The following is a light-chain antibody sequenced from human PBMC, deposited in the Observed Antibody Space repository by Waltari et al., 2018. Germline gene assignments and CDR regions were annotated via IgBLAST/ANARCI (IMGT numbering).Light chain of an antibody. V-gene: IGKV1-39*01. J-gene: IGKJ5*01. CDR2: AAS. CDR1: QSISSS. CDR3: QQSYSTPPT. Sequence: DIQMTQSPSSLSASVGDRVTITCRASQSISSSLNWYQQKPGKAPKFLISAASSLQSGVPSRFSGSGSGTDFTLTISSLQPEDFATYYCQQSYSTPPTFGQGTRLETK.